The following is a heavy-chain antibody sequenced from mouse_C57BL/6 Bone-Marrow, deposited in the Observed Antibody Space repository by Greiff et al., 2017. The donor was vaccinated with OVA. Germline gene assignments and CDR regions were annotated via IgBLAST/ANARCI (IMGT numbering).Heavy chain of an antibody. J-gene: IGHJ1*03. V-gene: IGHV1-4*01. CDR1: GYTFTSYT. Sequence: VKLQESGAELARPGASVKMSCKASGYTFTSYTMHWVKQRPGQGLEWIGYINPSSGYTKYNQKFKDKATLTADKSSSTAYMQLSSLTSEDSAVYYCARCDYDVDWYFDVWGTGTTVTVSS. CDR3: ARCDYDVDWYFDV. D-gene: IGHD2-4*01. CDR2: INPSSGYT.